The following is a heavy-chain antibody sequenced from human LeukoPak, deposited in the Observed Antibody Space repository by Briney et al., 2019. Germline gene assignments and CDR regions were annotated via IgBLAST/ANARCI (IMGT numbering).Heavy chain of an antibody. CDR1: GDSVSSNSAA. CDR3: ARDLYYYDSSTEIYYYYYYGMDV. CDR2: TYHRSKWYN. D-gene: IGHD3-22*01. J-gene: IGHJ6*02. Sequence: SQTLSLTCAISGDSVSSNSAAWNWIRQSPSRGLEWLGRTYHRSKWYNDYAVSVKSRITINPDTSKNQFSLQLNSVTPEDTAVYYCARDLYYYDSSTEIYYYYYYGMDVWGQGTTVTVSS. V-gene: IGHV6-1*01.